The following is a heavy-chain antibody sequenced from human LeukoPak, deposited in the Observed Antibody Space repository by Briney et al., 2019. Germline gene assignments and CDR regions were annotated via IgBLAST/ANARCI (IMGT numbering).Heavy chain of an antibody. CDR1: GYTFTSYD. CDR3: ARAPPRGTIFGVVTRDYYMDV. Sequence: ASVKVSCKASGYTFTSYDINWVRQATGQGLEWMGWMNPNSGNTGYAQKFQGRVTMTRNTSISTAYMELSSLRPEDTAVYYCARAPPRGTIFGVVTRDYYMDVWGKGTTVTVSS. CDR2: MNPNSGNT. V-gene: IGHV1-8*01. D-gene: IGHD3-3*01. J-gene: IGHJ6*03.